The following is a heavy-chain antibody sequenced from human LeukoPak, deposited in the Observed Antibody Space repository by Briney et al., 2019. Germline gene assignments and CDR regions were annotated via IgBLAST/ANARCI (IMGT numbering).Heavy chain of an antibody. CDR1: GFTFSTYN. D-gene: IGHD4-17*01. Sequence: GGSLRLSCAASGFTFSTYNMHWVRQAPGKGLEWVSSISGTSRSTYIYYADSVKGRFTISRDNAENSLYLQMNSLRAEDTALYYCARAPGEGWFDPWGQGTLVTVSS. CDR3: ARAPGEGWFDP. CDR2: ISGTSRSTYI. V-gene: IGHV3-21*01. J-gene: IGHJ5*02.